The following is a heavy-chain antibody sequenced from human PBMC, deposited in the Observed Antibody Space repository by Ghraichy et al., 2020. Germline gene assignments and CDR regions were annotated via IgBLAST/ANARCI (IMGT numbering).Heavy chain of an antibody. V-gene: IGHV4-39*01. CDR3: ARQGGPSPVAMIVGSFDSDAFAV. Sequence: SQTPSLTCTGSGGPISCSSYYWGWIRQPPGKGLEWIGSIYYSGSTYYNPSLKSRVTISVDTSKNQFSLKLSSVTAADTAVYYCARQGGPSPVAMIVGSFDSDAFAVWGHVTMDAVPS. J-gene: IGHJ3*01. CDR2: IYYSGST. D-gene: IGHD3-22*01. CDR1: GGPISCSSYY.